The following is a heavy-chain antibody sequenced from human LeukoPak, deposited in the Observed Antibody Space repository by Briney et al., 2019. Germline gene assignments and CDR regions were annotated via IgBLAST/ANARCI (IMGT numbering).Heavy chain of an antibody. D-gene: IGHD3-10*01. CDR3: ARGSSYGSGSYRSEYFQH. CDR2: INHSGST. V-gene: IGHV4-34*01. J-gene: IGHJ1*01. CDR1: GGPFSGYY. Sequence: SETLSLTCAVYGGPFSGYYWSWIRQPPGKGLEWIGEINHSGSTNYNPSLKSRVTISVDTSKNQFSLKLSSVTAADTAVYYCARGSSYGSGSYRSEYFQHWGQGTLVTVSS.